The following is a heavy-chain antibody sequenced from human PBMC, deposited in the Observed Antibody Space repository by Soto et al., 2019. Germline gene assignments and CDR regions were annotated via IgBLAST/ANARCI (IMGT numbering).Heavy chain of an antibody. J-gene: IGHJ4*02. V-gene: IGHV3-23*01. CDR3: AKVMVEGPSPPFYFDS. Sequence: PGGSLRLSCAASGLTVNTYGMSWVRQAPGKVLEWVSSISYNGDATFYADSVRGRFTVSRDSSENTLYLQMNSLRADDTAVYYCAKVMVEGPSPPFYFDSWGQGTLVTVSS. CDR2: ISYNGDAT. D-gene: IGHD2-8*01. CDR1: GLTVNTYG.